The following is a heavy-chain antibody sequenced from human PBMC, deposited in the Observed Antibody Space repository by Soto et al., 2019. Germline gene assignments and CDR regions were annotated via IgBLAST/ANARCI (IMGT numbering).Heavy chain of an antibody. D-gene: IGHD6-13*01. Sequence: SQTLSLTCAISGDSVSSNSAAWNWIRQSPSRGLEWLGRTYYRSKWYNDYAVSVKSRITINPDTSKNQFSLQLNSVTPEDTAVYYCVSSHEVLAAAPREYYYYGMDVWGQGTTVTVSS. J-gene: IGHJ6*02. CDR3: VSSHEVLAAAPREYYYYGMDV. CDR2: TYYRSKWYN. V-gene: IGHV6-1*01. CDR1: GDSVSSNSAA.